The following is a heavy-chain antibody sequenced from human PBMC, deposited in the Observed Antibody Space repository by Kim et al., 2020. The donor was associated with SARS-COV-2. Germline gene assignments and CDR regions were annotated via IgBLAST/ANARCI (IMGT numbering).Heavy chain of an antibody. Sequence: GGSLRLSCAASGFTFSSYGMHWVRQAPGKGLEWVAVIWYDGSNKYYADSVKGRFTISRDNSKNTLYLQMNSLRAEDTAVYYCARAYTRARDSSGWYFDGDAFDIWGQGTMVTVSS. J-gene: IGHJ3*02. CDR1: GFTFSSYG. CDR2: IWYDGSNK. D-gene: IGHD6-19*01. CDR3: ARAYTRARDSSGWYFDGDAFDI. V-gene: IGHV3-33*01.